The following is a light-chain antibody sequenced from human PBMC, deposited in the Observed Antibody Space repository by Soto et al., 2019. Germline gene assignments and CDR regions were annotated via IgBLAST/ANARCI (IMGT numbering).Light chain of an antibody. Sequence: QTALTRPPSASGSPGQSVTISCTGTSSDVGAYNYVSWYQKHPGKAPKLMIYEVSKRPSGVADRFSGSKSGNTASLTVSGLQAEDEADYYCSSYAGSNNPPYVFGTGTKLTVL. CDR3: SSYAGSNNPPYV. CDR1: SSDVGAYNY. V-gene: IGLV2-8*01. J-gene: IGLJ1*01. CDR2: EVS.